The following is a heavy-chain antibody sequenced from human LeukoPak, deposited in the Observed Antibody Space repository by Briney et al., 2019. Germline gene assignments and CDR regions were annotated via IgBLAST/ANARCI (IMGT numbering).Heavy chain of an antibody. CDR2: ISSDGSTT. V-gene: IGHV3-74*01. CDR3: TRLRYDSSGHWVGAFDI. D-gene: IGHD3-22*01. J-gene: IGHJ3*02. CDR1: GFTFSSYW. Sequence: PGGSLRLSCAASGFTFSSYWMHWVRQAPGKGLVWVSRISSDGSTTIYADSVWGRFTISRDNAKNTLYLQMNSLRAEDTAVYYCTRLRYDSSGHWVGAFDIWGQGTMVTVSS.